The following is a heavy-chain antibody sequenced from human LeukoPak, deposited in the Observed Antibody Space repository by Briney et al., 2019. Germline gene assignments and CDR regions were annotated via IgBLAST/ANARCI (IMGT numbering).Heavy chain of an antibody. CDR3: ARGVADLEWLFPAANYYMDV. CDR2: INPNSGGT. V-gene: IGHV1-2*02. D-gene: IGHD3-3*01. Sequence: ASVKVSCKASGYTFTGYYMHWVRQAPGQGLEWMGWINPNSGGTNYAQKFQGRVTMTSDTSISTAYMELSTRRSDDTAVYYCARGVADLEWLFPAANYYMDVWGKGTTVTVSS. CDR1: GYTFTGYY. J-gene: IGHJ6*03.